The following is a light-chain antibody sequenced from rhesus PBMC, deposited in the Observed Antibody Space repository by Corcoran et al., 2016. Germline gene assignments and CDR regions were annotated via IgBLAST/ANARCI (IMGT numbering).Light chain of an antibody. CDR1: QGISSY. CDR3: QQRSSYPLT. CDR2: VAF. J-gene: IGKJ4*01. Sequence: DIQLTQSPSSLSASVGDRVTISCRASQGISSYAAWYQQKPGKAPKLLISVAFNLQSGVPSRYSGSGSGKDLTLTSSSLQPEDFAVYYCQQRSSYPLTFGGGTKVEIK. V-gene: IGKV1-38*01.